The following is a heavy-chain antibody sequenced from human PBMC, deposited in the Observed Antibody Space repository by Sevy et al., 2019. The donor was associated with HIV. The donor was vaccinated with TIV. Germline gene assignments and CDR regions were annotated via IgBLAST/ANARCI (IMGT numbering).Heavy chain of an antibody. CDR1: GFTFSKYS. V-gene: IGHV3-23*01. Sequence: GGSLRLSCVASGFTFSKYSMSWVRQTPGKGLGWVATFSFGCGKINYADSVKGRFTISRDDSRNTFYLQMNSLRAEDTAIYYCAREGCTKPHDYWGQGTLVTVSS. J-gene: IGHJ4*02. CDR3: AREGCTKPHDY. D-gene: IGHD2-8*01. CDR2: FSFGCGKI.